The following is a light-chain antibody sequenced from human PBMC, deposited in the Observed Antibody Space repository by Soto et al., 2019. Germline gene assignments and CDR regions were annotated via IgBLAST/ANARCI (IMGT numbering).Light chain of an antibody. V-gene: IGKV3-20*01. CDR3: QQYGSSPWT. J-gene: IGKJ1*01. Sequence: EIVMTQSPATLSVSPGERATFSCRASQTLSSSYLAWYQQKPGQGPRLLIYGASSRATGIPDRFSGSGSGTDFSLTISRLEPEDFVVYYCQQYGSSPWTFGQGTKVDI. CDR1: QTLSSSY. CDR2: GAS.